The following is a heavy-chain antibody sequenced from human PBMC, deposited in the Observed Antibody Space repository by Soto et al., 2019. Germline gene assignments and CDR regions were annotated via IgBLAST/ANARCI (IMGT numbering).Heavy chain of an antibody. CDR3: ARSLSTIGARPDY. D-gene: IGHD6-6*01. J-gene: IGHJ4*02. CDR1: GYTLTGYY. V-gene: IGHV1-2*02. CDR2: FNPNSGDT. Sequence: ASVKVSCKASGYTLTGYYIHWVRQAPGQGLEWMGWFNPNSGDTKYAQKFQGRVTMTRDTSISTAYMEINSLTSGDTAVYFCARSLSTIGARPDYWGQGTLVTVSS.